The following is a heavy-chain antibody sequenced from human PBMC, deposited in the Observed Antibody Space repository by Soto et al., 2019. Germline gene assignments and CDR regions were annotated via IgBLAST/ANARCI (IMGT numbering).Heavy chain of an antibody. CDR2: IYYSGST. D-gene: IGHD2-15*01. V-gene: IGHV4-31*03. Sequence: QVQLQESGPGLVKPSQTLSLTCTVSGGSISSGGYYWSWIRQHPGKGLEWIGYIYYSGSTYYNPSIKSRVTISVDTSKNQFSLKLSSVTAADTAVYYCARDWRCNCSGGSCYSVVDYWGQGTLVTVSS. J-gene: IGHJ4*02. CDR3: ARDWRCNCSGGSCYSVVDY. CDR1: GGSISSGGYY.